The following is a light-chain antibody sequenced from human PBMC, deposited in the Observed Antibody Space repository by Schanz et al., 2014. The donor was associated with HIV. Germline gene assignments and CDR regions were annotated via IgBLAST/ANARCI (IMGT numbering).Light chain of an antibody. CDR2: GAS. CDR3: QHYDISRGT. Sequence: EIVLTQSPATLSVSPGERATLSCRAGQSVNNYLAWYQQKPGQTPRLLIYGASTRATGIPARFSGSGSGTDFTLTISRLEPEDFATYYCQHYDISRGTFGGGTRVEIK. V-gene: IGKV3D-15*01. J-gene: IGKJ4*01. CDR1: QSVNNY.